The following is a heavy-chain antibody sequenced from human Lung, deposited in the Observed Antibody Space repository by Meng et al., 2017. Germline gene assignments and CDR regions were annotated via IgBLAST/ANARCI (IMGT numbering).Heavy chain of an antibody. J-gene: IGHJ4*02. CDR3: VGTIGYYYAMAY. CDR2: IYYSGST. V-gene: IGHV4-31*03. Sequence: QVQLQESGPGLGSPSQTLSLTCPFSGGAISSGGYYWSWIRQYPGKGLEWIGYIYYSGSTYYNPSLRTRVTISLEPSKNQFSLKLSSVTAADTAVYYCVGTIGYYYAMAYWGQGTLVTVSS. CDR1: GGAISSGGYY. D-gene: IGHD3-22*01.